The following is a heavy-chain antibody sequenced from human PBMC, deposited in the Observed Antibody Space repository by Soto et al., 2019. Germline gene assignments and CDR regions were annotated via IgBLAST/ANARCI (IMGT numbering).Heavy chain of an antibody. Sequence: GGSLRLSCAASGFTFSSYSMNWVRQAPGKGLEWVSYISTSSSTMYYADSVKGRFTISRDNAKNSLYLQMNSLRAEDTAVYYCARDLWGVGVPGPWGQGTLVTVSS. CDR2: ISTSSSTM. J-gene: IGHJ5*02. V-gene: IGHV3-48*01. D-gene: IGHD3-16*01. CDR1: GFTFSSYS. CDR3: ARDLWGVGVPGP.